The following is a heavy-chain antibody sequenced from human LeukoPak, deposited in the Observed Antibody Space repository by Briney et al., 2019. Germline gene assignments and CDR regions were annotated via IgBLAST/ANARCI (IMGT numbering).Heavy chain of an antibody. CDR2: IKQDGREK. V-gene: IGHV3-7*01. D-gene: IGHD6-19*01. J-gene: IGHJ4*02. CDR1: GFTFSSYW. Sequence: PGGSLRLSCAASGFTFSSYWMSWVRQAPGKRLEWVANIKQDGREKYYVDSVKGRFTISRDNAKNSLYLQMNRLRAEDTAVYYCARDSRGWYGFDYWGQGTLVTVSS. CDR3: ARDSRGWYGFDY.